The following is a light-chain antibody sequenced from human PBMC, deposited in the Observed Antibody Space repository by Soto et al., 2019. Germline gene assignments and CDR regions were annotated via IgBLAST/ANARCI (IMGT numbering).Light chain of an antibody. Sequence: EIVMPQSPATLSVSPVERATLSCRASQSVSSNLAWYQQKPGQAPRLLIYGASTRATGIPARFSGSGSGTEFTLTISSLQSEDFAVYDCQQYNNWWTFGQGTKVDIK. CDR3: QQYNNWWT. V-gene: IGKV3-15*01. CDR2: GAS. CDR1: QSVSSN. J-gene: IGKJ1*01.